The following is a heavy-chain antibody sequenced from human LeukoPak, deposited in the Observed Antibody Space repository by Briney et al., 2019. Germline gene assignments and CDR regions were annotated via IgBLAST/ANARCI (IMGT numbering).Heavy chain of an antibody. D-gene: IGHD3-22*01. CDR3: ARLFGDSSGYPFDY. V-gene: IGHV4-4*09. Sequence: SETLSLTCTVSGGSISSYYWSWIRQPPGKGLEWIGYIYTSGSTNYNPSLKSRVTISVDTSKNQFSLKLSSVTAADTAVYYCARLFGDSSGYPFDYWGQGTLVTVSS. CDR1: GGSISSYY. CDR2: IYTSGST. J-gene: IGHJ4*02.